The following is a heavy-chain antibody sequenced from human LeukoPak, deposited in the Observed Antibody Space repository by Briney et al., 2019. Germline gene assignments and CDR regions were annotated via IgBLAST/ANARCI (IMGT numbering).Heavy chain of an antibody. V-gene: IGHV4-59*08. Sequence: PSETLSLTCTVSGDSISGYYWSWIRQPPGKGLECIGYIYYSGSTNYNPSLKSRVTISVDTSRNQFSLKLNSVTAADTAVYFCARQVVAVAGTGYFDYWGQGTLVTVSS. CDR3: ARQVVAVAGTGYFDY. CDR1: GDSISGYY. CDR2: IYYSGST. D-gene: IGHD6-19*01. J-gene: IGHJ4*02.